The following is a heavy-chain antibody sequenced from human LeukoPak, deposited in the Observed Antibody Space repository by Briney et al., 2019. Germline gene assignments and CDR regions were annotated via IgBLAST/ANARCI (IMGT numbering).Heavy chain of an antibody. D-gene: IGHD3-10*01. V-gene: IGHV4-34*01. Sequence: PSETLSLTCVVYGGSFSGYYWSWIRQPPGKGLEWIGEINHSGSTNYNPSLKSRVTISVDTSKNQFSLKLSSVTAADTAVYYCARTLKWFGDYKGYFDYWGQGTLVTVSS. J-gene: IGHJ4*02. CDR1: GGSFSGYY. CDR3: ARTLKWFGDYKGYFDY. CDR2: INHSGST.